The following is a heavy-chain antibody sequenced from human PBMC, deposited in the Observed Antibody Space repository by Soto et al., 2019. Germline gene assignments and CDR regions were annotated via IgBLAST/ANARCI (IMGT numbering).Heavy chain of an antibody. D-gene: IGHD5-12*01. CDR1: GYTFTGYY. V-gene: IGHV1-2*04. J-gene: IGHJ6*02. Sequence: GASVKVSCKASGYTFTGYYMHWVRQAPGQGLEWMGWINPNSGGTNYAQKFQGWVTMTRDTSISTAYMELSRLRSDDTAVYYCAREVNSGYDSYYGMDVWGQGTTVTVSS. CDR3: AREVNSGYDSYYGMDV. CDR2: INPNSGGT.